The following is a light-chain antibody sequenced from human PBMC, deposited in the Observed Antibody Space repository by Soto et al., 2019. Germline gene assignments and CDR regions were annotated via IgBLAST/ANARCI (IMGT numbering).Light chain of an antibody. V-gene: IGKV1-39*01. CDR1: QSISVH. CDR3: QQSYITPYT. Sequence: DIQMTQSPSSLSASVGDTVTITCRASQSISVHLNWYQQKPGTVPNLLIYAASNLHSGVPSRFSGNGSETDFALTISSLQPADFATYYCQQSYITPYTFGHGTRLEIK. J-gene: IGKJ2*01. CDR2: AAS.